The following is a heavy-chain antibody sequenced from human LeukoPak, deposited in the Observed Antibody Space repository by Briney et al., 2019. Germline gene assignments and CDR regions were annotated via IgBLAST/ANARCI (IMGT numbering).Heavy chain of an antibody. CDR1: GGSITSYY. CDR3: ARASLVGADFDY. D-gene: IGHD1-26*01. Sequence: PSETLSLTCTVSGGSITSYYWRWIRQPPGKGLEWIGYVYYSGSTNYNPSLKSRVTISVDTSKNQFSLKLSSVTAADTAVYYCARASLVGADFDYWGQGTLVTVSS. V-gene: IGHV4-59*01. CDR2: VYYSGST. J-gene: IGHJ4*02.